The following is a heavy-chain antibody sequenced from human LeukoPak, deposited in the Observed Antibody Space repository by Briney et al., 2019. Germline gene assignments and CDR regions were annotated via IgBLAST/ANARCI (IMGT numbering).Heavy chain of an antibody. CDR2: IIPIFGTA. J-gene: IGHJ4*02. CDR3: ASSRNIVATTFDY. CDR1: GGTFSSYA. D-gene: IGHD5-12*01. Sequence: ASVKVSCKASGGTFSSYAISWVRQASGQGLEWMGRIIPIFGTANYAQKFQGRVTITTDESTSTAYMELSSLRSEDTAVYYCASSRNIVATTFDYWGQGTLVTVSS. V-gene: IGHV1-69*05.